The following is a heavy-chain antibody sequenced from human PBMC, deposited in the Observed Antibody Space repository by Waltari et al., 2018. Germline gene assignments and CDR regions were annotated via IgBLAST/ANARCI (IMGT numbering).Heavy chain of an antibody. V-gene: IGHV3-30*02. D-gene: IGHD7-27*01. Sequence: QVQLVESGGGVVQPGVSLTLSCAASGLPFSSYGMHWVRQAPGKGLEWVAFIRYDGSNKYYADSVKGRFTISRDNSKNTLYLQMNSLRAEDTAVYYCARLGTGDLLGADYWGQGTLVTVSS. CDR1: GLPFSSYG. J-gene: IGHJ4*02. CDR3: ARLGTGDLLGADY. CDR2: IRYDGSNK.